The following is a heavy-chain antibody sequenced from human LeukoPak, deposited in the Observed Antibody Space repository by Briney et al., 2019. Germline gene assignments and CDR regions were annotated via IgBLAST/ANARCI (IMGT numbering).Heavy chain of an antibody. J-gene: IGHJ4*02. V-gene: IGHV3-21*01. CDR2: ISSSSSYI. CDR3: ARGGSGWSHPGGY. D-gene: IGHD6-19*01. CDR1: GFTFSSYS. Sequence: GGSLRLSCAASGFTFSSYSMNWVRQAPGKGLEWVSSISSSSSYIYYAGSVKGRFTISRDNAKNSLYLQMNSLRAEDTAVYYCARGGSGWSHPGGYWGQGTLVTVSS.